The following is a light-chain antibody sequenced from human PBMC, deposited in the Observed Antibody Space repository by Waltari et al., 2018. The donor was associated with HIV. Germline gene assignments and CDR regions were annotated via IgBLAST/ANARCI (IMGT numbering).Light chain of an antibody. Sequence: QSALTPPPSASGSPGQSVTISCPATSSDVGNYNYVSWYQQHPGKAPKLLIFEVNKRPSGVPDRFSGSKSGNTASLTVSGLQAEDEAEYYCSSYAATNTLVFGGGTKVTVL. J-gene: IGLJ3*02. CDR1: SSDVGNYNY. CDR2: EVN. V-gene: IGLV2-8*01. CDR3: SSYAATNTLV.